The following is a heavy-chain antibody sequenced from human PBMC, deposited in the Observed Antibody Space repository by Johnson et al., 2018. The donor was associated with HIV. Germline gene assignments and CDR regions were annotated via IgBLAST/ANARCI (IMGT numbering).Heavy chain of an antibody. D-gene: IGHD3-22*01. CDR2: INSDESST. J-gene: IGHJ3*01. CDR3: VKRLGYDSRGDQFDL. V-gene: IGHV3-74*02. Sequence: VQLVESGGGLVQPGGSLRLSCAASGFTFSSYWMHWVRQAPGKGLVWVSRINSDESSTTYADSVKGRFIISRDNSNNTLSLQMNSLSVEDTAIYYCVKRLGYDSRGDQFDLWGQGTKVTVSS. CDR1: GFTFSSYW.